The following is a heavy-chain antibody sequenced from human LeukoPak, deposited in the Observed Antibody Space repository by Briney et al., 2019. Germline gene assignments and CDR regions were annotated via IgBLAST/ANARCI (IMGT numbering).Heavy chain of an antibody. CDR2: IIPILGIA. D-gene: IGHD2-15*01. CDR3: ARFFPRAALDY. Sequence: SVKVSCKASGGTFSSYAISWVRQAPGQGLEWMGRIIPILGIANYAQKFQGRVTITADKSTSTAYMELSSLRAEDTAVYYCARFFPRAALDYWGQGTLVTVSS. CDR1: GGTFSSYA. V-gene: IGHV1-69*04. J-gene: IGHJ4*02.